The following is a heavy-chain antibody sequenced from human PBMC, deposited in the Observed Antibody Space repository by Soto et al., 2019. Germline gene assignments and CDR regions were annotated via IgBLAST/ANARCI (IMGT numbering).Heavy chain of an antibody. J-gene: IGHJ4*02. CDR2: ISYDGSNK. D-gene: IGHD6-13*01. Sequence: QVQLVESGGGVVQPGRSLRLSCAASGFTFSSYAMHWVRQAPGKGLEWVAVISYDGSNKYYADSVKGRFTISRDNSKNRLYLQMNSLRAEDTAVYYCARSVTAAGIPFDYWGQGTLVTVSS. CDR3: ARSVTAAGIPFDY. CDR1: GFTFSSYA. V-gene: IGHV3-30-3*01.